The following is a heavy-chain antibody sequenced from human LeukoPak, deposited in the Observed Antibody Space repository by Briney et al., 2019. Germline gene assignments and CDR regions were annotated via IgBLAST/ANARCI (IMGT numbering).Heavy chain of an antibody. CDR3: TRENYVPDS. D-gene: IGHD3-10*02. CDR2: ISNGGYAT. J-gene: IGHJ4*02. CDR1: GYNFSPYW. V-gene: IGHV3-7*03. Sequence: PGGSLRLSCVASGYNFSPYWMSWVRQTPGKGLEWVASISNGGYATYYVGSVRGRFTISRDDAKNSLFLQMNGLGADDTAVYYCTRENYVPDSWGQGTLVTVSS.